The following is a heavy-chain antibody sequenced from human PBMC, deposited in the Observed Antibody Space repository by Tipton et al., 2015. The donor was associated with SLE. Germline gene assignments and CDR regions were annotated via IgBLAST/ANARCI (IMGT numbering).Heavy chain of an antibody. V-gene: IGHV4-39*07. D-gene: IGHD4-17*01. J-gene: IGHJ3*02. CDR3: ARVNDAEYGGAFDI. Sequence: TLSLTCSVSGGSISSSSYYWGWIRQPPGKGLEWIGSMYYSGSTYYTPSLKSRVSISGGTSKNQFSLKLSSVTAADTAVYYCARVNDAEYGGAFDIWGQGTVVTVSS. CDR2: MYYSGST. CDR1: GGSISSSSYY.